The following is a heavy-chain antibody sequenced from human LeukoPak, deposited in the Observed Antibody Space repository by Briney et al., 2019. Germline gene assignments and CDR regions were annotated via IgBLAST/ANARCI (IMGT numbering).Heavy chain of an antibody. CDR1: GFTFDDYA. D-gene: IGHD3-10*01. Sequence: PGGSLRLSCAASGFTFDDYAMHWVRQAPGKGLEWVSGISWNSGSTYYADSVKSRFTISRDNSKNTLSLQMNSLRAEDTALYYCATSYGSGKFDYWGQGTLVTVSS. CDR3: ATSYGSGKFDY. J-gene: IGHJ4*02. CDR2: ISWNSGST. V-gene: IGHV3-23*01.